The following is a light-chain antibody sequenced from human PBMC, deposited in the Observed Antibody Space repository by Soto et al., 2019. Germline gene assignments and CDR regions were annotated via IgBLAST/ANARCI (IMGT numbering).Light chain of an antibody. Sequence: VLAQPAPPYGSPGQSVTISRSGTSSDVGGYNYVSWYQQHPGKAPKLMIYDVSNRPSGVSNRFSGSKSGNTASLTISGLQAEDEADYYCSSYTSSSTRVFGTGTKVTVL. J-gene: IGLJ1*01. CDR3: SSYTSSSTRV. CDR1: SSDVGGYNY. V-gene: IGLV2-14*01. CDR2: DVS.